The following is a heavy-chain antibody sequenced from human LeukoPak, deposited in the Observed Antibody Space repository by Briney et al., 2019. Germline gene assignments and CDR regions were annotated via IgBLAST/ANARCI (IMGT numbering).Heavy chain of an antibody. CDR2: INPNSGGT. CDR3: ARRYSSSWYDYYYYMDV. J-gene: IGHJ6*03. D-gene: IGHD6-13*01. Sequence: ASVKVSCKASGYTFTGYYMHWVRQAPGQGLEWMGWINPNSGGTNYAQKFQGRVTMTRDTSISTAYMELSRLRSDDTAVYYCARRYSSSWYDYYYYMDVWGKGTTVTISS. CDR1: GYTFTGYY. V-gene: IGHV1-2*02.